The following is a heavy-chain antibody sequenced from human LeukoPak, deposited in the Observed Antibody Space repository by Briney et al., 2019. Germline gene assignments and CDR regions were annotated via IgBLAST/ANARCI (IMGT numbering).Heavy chain of an antibody. Sequence: GGSLRLSCAASGFTVSSSYISWVRQAPGTGLEWVSTISGSGGTTYYADSVKGRFTISRDNSKNTLYLQMNSLRPEDTAVYYCAKLHNLNCDYWGLGTLATVSS. V-gene: IGHV3-23*01. D-gene: IGHD1-14*01. CDR2: ISGSGGTT. CDR1: GFTVSSSY. J-gene: IGHJ4*02. CDR3: AKLHNLNCDY.